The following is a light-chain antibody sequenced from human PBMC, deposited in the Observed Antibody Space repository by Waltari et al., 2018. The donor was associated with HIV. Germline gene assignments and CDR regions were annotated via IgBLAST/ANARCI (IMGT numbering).Light chain of an antibody. CDR1: GSNIGAGYD. CDR3: QSYDSSLRGV. V-gene: IGLV1-40*01. CDR2: DNP. Sequence: QSVLTQPPSVSGAPGQRVTISCSGSGSNIGAGYDVHWYQQLPGSAPKLLIYDNPKRPSGVPDRFSGSKSGTSASLAITGLQAEDEADYYCQSYDSSLRGVFGGGTKLTVL. J-gene: IGLJ3*02.